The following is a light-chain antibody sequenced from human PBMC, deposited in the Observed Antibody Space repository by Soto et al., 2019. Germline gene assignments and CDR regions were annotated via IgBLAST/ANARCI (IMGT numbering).Light chain of an antibody. CDR2: RAC. CDR3: QQYGSSPWT. J-gene: IGKJ1*01. Sequence: ETVLTQSPGTLSLFPGERATLSCRASQTIRSNYLAWYRQTPGQAPRLLIYRACNRATGIADRFSGSGSGTDFTLIISRLEPEDFALYYCQQYGSSPWTFGQGTKVEIK. CDR1: QTIRSNY. V-gene: IGKV3-20*01.